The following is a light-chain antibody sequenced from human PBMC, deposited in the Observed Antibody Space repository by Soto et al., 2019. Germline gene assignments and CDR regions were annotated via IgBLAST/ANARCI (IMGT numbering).Light chain of an antibody. CDR1: NNDIGAYNY. Sequence: QSALTQPASVSGSPGQSITISCTGSNNDIGAYNYVSWYQHHPGKAPKLIIYEVNYQPSGVSHRFSGSKSGTTASLTISGLQADDEADYYCASYTISHPRVFGGGTKLTVL. V-gene: IGLV2-14*01. J-gene: IGLJ3*02. CDR3: ASYTISHPRV. CDR2: EVN.